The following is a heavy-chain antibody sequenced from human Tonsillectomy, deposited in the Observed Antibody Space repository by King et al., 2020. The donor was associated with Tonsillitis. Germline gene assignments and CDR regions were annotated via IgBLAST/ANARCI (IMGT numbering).Heavy chain of an antibody. J-gene: IGHJ6*02. CDR3: ARVGGSGKYYYGMDV. D-gene: IGHD3-10*01. CDR2: INPNSGGT. Sequence: QLVQSGAEVKKPGASVKVSCKASGYTFTGYYMHWVRQAPGQGLEWMGWINPNSGGTNYAQKFQGRVTMTRDTSISTAYMELSRLGSDDTAVYYCARVGGSGKYYYGMDVWGQGTTVTVSS. V-gene: IGHV1-2*02. CDR1: GYTFTGYY.